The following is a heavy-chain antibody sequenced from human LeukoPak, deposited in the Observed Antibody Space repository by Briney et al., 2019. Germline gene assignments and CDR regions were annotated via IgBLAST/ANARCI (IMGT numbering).Heavy chain of an antibody. V-gene: IGHV1-69*04. J-gene: IGHJ4*02. CDR1: GGTFSSYA. CDR3: AKDCEYSSSSYYFDY. CDR2: IIPILGIA. Sequence: SVKVSCKASGGTFSSYAISWVRQAPGQGLEWMGRIIPILGIANYAQKFQGRVTITADKSTSTAYMELSSLRSEDTAVYYCAKDCEYSSSSYYFDYWGQGTLVTVSS. D-gene: IGHD6-6*01.